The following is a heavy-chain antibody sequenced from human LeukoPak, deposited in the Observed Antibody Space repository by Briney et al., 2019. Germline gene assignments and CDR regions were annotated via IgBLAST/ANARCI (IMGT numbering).Heavy chain of an antibody. CDR2: IYTSGST. V-gene: IGHV4-4*07. J-gene: IGHJ4*02. CDR1: GGSISSYY. Sequence: SETLSLTCTVSGGSISSYYWSWIRQPAGKGLEWIGRIYTSGSTNYNPSLKSRVTISVDKSRNQFSLKLSSVTAADTAVYYCARGVAAAGTGGDYFDYWGQGTLVTVSS. D-gene: IGHD6-13*01. CDR3: ARGVAAAGTGGDYFDY.